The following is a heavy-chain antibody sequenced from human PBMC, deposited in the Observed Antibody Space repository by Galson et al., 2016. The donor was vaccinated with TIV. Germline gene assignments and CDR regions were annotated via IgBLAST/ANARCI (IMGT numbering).Heavy chain of an antibody. CDR1: GDSLSDLS. CDR2: FDPEQHKT. V-gene: IGHV1-24*01. J-gene: IGHJ4*02. Sequence: SVKVSCKVSGDSLSDLSMHWVRQAPGKALEWMGGFDPEQHKTIYAQKLQGRVTLTEDTSTDTAFLELSSLRFEDTAVYYCASVAWFPGLSLDDWGQGTLVIVSS. CDR3: ASVAWFPGLSLDD. D-gene: IGHD2/OR15-2a*01.